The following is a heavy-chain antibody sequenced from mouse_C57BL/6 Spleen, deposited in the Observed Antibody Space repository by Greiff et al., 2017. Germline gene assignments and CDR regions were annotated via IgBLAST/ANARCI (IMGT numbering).Heavy chain of an antibody. Sequence: VQLQESGPELVKPGASVKISCKASGYAFSSSWMNWVKQRPGKGLEWIGRIYPGDGDTNYNGKFKGKATLTADTSSSTAYMQLSSLTSEDSSVYYCAGREGIYYEYRYYSMDYWGKGTSVTVSS. J-gene: IGHJ4*01. CDR1: GYAFSSSW. CDR3: AGREGIYYEYRYYSMDY. D-gene: IGHD2-4*01. V-gene: IGHV1-82*01. CDR2: IYPGDGDT.